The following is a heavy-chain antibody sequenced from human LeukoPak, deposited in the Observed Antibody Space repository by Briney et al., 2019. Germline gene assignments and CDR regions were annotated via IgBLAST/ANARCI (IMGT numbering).Heavy chain of an antibody. Sequence: PEGSLRLSCAASGFTFSSFAMSWVRQAPGKGLEWVAVISYDGSNKYYADSVKGRLTISRDNSKNTLYLQMSSLRAEDTAVYYCARESYGMDVWGQGTTVTVSS. CDR3: ARESYGMDV. J-gene: IGHJ6*02. CDR2: ISYDGSNK. CDR1: GFTFSSFA. V-gene: IGHV3-30-3*01.